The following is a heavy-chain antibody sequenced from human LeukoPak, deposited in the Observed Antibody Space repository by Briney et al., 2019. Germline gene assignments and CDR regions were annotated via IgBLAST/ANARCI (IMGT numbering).Heavy chain of an antibody. Sequence: PGGSLRLSCAASGFTFSSYGMHWVRQAPGKGLEWVAFIRYDGSNKYYADSVKGRFTISRDNSKNTLYLQMNSLRAEDTAVYYCAKDLPYPYDYVWGSYRYHFGYWGQGTLVTVSS. D-gene: IGHD3-16*02. V-gene: IGHV3-30*02. CDR2: IRYDGSNK. J-gene: IGHJ4*02. CDR1: GFTFSSYG. CDR3: AKDLPYPYDYVWGSYRYHFGY.